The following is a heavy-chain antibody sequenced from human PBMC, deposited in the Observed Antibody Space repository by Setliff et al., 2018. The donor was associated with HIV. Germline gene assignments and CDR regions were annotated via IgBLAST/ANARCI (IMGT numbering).Heavy chain of an antibody. J-gene: IGHJ6*03. CDR2: IGTYNGDT. CDR3: AREGLWFGDRGYYMDV. V-gene: IGHV1-18*01. Sequence: ASVKVSCKASGYTFTSSGITWVRQAPGQGLEWMGWIGTYNGDTNYAQKFQGRVTMTTDTSTSTAYMELRSLISDDTAVYYCAREGLWFGDRGYYMDVWGIGTAVTVSS. D-gene: IGHD3-10*01. CDR1: GYTFTSSG.